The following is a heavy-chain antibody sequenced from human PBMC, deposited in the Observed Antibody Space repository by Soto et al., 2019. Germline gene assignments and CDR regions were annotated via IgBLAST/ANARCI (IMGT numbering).Heavy chain of an antibody. CDR2: ISGSGEST. CDR1: GFTFTTYA. Sequence: GGSLRLSCAASGFTFTTYAMSWVRQAPGKGLEWVSLISGSGESTYYADSVKGRSTISRDDSKNTLYLQMNSLRVEDTAIYYCARVHSSGKVYYYGMDVWGQGATVTVSS. D-gene: IGHD6-19*01. V-gene: IGHV3-23*01. CDR3: ARVHSSGKVYYYGMDV. J-gene: IGHJ6*02.